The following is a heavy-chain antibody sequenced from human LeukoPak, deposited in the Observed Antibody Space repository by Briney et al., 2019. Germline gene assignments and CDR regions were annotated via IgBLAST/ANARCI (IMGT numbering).Heavy chain of an antibody. CDR3: ARESGALGDYNNWFDP. V-gene: IGHV3-23*01. CDR2: ISGSGGST. Sequence: GGSLRLSCAASGFTFSSYAMSWVRQAPGKGLEWVSAISGSGGSTYYADSVKGRFTISRDNSKNTLYLQMNSLRADDTAVYYCARESGALGDYNNWFDPWGQGTLVTVSS. CDR1: GFTFSSYA. J-gene: IGHJ5*02. D-gene: IGHD4-17*01.